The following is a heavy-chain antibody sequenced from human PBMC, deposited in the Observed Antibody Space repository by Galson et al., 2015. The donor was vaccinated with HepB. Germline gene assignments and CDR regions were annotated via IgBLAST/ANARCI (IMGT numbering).Heavy chain of an antibody. V-gene: IGHV3-23*01. J-gene: IGHJ4*02. Sequence: SLRLSCAASGFTFSSYAMSWVRQAPGKGLEWVSAISGSGGSTYYADSVKGRFTISRDNSKNTLYLQMNSLRAEDTAVYYCAKSEARRTYYDILTGYYVGGATDFVYWCQGTLVTVSS. D-gene: IGHD3-9*01. CDR1: GFTFSSYA. CDR3: AKSEARRTYYDILTGYYVGGATDFVY. CDR2: ISGSGGST.